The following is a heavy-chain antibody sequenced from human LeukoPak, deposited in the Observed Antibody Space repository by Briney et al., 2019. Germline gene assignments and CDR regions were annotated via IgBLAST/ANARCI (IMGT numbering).Heavy chain of an antibody. Sequence: SETLSLTCTVSGGSISSSSYYWGWIRQPPGKGLEWIGSIYYSGNTYYNPSLKSRVTISVHTSKNQFSLKLSSVTAADTAVYYCARALGRLSWFDPWGQGTLVTVSS. CDR3: ARALGRLSWFDP. CDR2: IYYSGNT. V-gene: IGHV4-39*07. CDR1: GGSISSSSYY. D-gene: IGHD7-27*01. J-gene: IGHJ5*02.